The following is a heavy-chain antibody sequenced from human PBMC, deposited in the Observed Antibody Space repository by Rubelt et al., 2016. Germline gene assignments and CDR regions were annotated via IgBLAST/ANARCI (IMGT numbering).Heavy chain of an antibody. J-gene: IGHJ4*02. CDR1: GGSISSSSYY. V-gene: IGHV4-39*01. Sequence: QLQLQESGPGLVKPSETLSLTCTVSGGSISSSSYYWGWIRQPPGKGLEWIGSIYYSGSTYYNPSLKSRVTISVDTSKNQFSLKLSSVTAADTAVYYCGRTGRVGRVVDYWGQGTLVTVSS. CDR2: IYYSGST. CDR3: GRTGRVGRVVDY. D-gene: IGHD1-26*01.